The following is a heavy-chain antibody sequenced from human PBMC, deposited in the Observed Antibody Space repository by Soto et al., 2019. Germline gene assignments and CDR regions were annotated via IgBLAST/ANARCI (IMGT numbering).Heavy chain of an antibody. Sequence: EVQLVASGGGLVQPGGSLRLSCAASGFTFSSYSMNWVRQAPGKGLEWVSYISSSSSTIYYADSVKGRFTISRDNAKNSLYLQMNSLRDEDTAVYYCARPEYSSSSYGMDVWGQGTTVTVSS. CDR1: GFTFSSYS. CDR3: ARPEYSSSSYGMDV. J-gene: IGHJ6*02. D-gene: IGHD6-6*01. CDR2: ISSSSSTI. V-gene: IGHV3-48*02.